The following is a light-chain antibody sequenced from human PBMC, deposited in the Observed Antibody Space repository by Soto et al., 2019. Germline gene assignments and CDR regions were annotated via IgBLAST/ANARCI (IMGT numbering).Light chain of an antibody. Sequence: DIQMTQSPSTLSGSVGDRVTXXXXASQGISGWLAWYQQKPEKAPKSLIYAASTLQSGVPSRFSGSGSGTDFTLTINSLQPEDFATYYWQQYHSYPLTFGQGTKVDIK. CDR3: QQYHSYPLT. CDR1: QGISGW. V-gene: IGKV1D-16*01. CDR2: AAS. J-gene: IGKJ1*01.